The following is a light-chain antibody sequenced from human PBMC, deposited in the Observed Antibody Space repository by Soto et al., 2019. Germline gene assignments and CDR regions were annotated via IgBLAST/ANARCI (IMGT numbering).Light chain of an antibody. V-gene: IGLV2-8*01. CDR1: SSDVGGFKF. CDR3: SSYAGSNSVV. CDR2: EVS. J-gene: IGLJ2*01. Sequence: QLVLTQPPSASGSPGQSVTISCTGTSSDVGGFKFVSWYQQHPGKAPKLMIYEVSKRPSGVPDRFSGSKSGNTASLTVSGLQVEDEADYYCSSYAGSNSVVFGGGTKLTVL.